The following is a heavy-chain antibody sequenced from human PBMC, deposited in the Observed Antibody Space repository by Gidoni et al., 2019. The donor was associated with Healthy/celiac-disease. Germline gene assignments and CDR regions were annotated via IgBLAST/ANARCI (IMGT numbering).Heavy chain of an antibody. V-gene: IGHV4-34*01. Sequence: QVQLQQWGAGLLKPSETLSLTCAVYGGSFSGYYWSWIRQPPGKGLEWIGEINHSGSTNYNPSLKSRVTISVDTSKNQFSLKLSSVTAADTAVYYCARGLGIVGATAAFDIWGQGTMVTVSS. CDR1: GGSFSGYY. CDR2: INHSGST. CDR3: ARGLGIVGATAAFDI. D-gene: IGHD1-26*01. J-gene: IGHJ3*02.